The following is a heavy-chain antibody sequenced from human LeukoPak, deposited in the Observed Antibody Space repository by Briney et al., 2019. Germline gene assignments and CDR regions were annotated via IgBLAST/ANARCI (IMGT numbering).Heavy chain of an antibody. CDR3: AREKDYTRDAFDI. CDR1: GFTFSSYE. D-gene: IGHD4-11*01. V-gene: IGHV3-48*03. CDR2: ITSGGSGI. J-gene: IGHJ3*02. Sequence: GGSLRISCAAFGFTFSSYEMDWVRQAPGKGLEWISSITSGGSGIKYADSMKGRVTISRDNAMNPLYLQMNGLRVEDTAVYYCAREKDYTRDAFDIWGQGTVVTVSS.